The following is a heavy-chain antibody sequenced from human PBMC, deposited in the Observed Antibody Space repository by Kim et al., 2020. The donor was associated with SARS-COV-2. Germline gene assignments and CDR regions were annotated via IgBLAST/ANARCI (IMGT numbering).Heavy chain of an antibody. J-gene: IGHJ6*02. CDR3: ARDMEWLVHDYYYYGMDV. D-gene: IGHD6-19*01. V-gene: IGHV3-66*01. Sequence: VKGRFTISRDNSKNTLYLQMNSLRAEDTAVYYCARDMEWLVHDYYYYGMDVWGQGTTVTVSS.